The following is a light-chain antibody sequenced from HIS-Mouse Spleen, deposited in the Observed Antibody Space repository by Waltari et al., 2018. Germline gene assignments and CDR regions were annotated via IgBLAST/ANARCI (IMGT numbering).Light chain of an antibody. CDR3: QAWDSSYSV. J-gene: IGLJ2*01. Sequence: SYELTQPPSVSVSPGQTASITCSGDKLGDKYACWYQQKPRQSPVLVIYQDSKRPSGIPERFSGSNSGNTATLTISGTQAMDEADYYCQAWDSSYSVFGGGTKLTVL. V-gene: IGLV3-1*01. CDR1: KLGDKY. CDR2: QDS.